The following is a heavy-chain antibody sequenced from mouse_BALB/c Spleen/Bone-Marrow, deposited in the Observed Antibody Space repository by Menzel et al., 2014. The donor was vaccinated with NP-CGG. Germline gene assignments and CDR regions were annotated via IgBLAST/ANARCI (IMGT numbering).Heavy chain of an antibody. CDR3: ARRQIYDGYYYAMDY. V-gene: IGHV5-9-3*01. CDR2: ITSGGNYT. J-gene: IGHJ4*01. Sequence: VQLQQSGGGLVKPGGSLRLSCAASGFTFSSYAMSWVRQTPEKRLEWVATITSGGNYTYYPDSVKGRITISRDNAKNTLYLQMSSLRSEDTAMYYCARRQIYDGYYYAMDYWGQGTSVTVSS. D-gene: IGHD2-3*01. CDR1: GFTFSSYA.